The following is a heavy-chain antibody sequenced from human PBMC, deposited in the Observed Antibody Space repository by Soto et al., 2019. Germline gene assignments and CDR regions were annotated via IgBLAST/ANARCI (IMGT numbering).Heavy chain of an antibody. D-gene: IGHD5-18*01. CDR1: GFSFRSYG. Sequence: LRLSCAASGFSFRSYGMHWVRQAPGKGLEWVAVIWYDGNKKYYGDSVRGRFTISRDNSQNTLYLEMNSLRAEDTAVYYCVVDTTGLLDYWGQGTLVTVSS. CDR2: IWYDGNKK. CDR3: VVDTTGLLDY. J-gene: IGHJ4*02. V-gene: IGHV3-33*03.